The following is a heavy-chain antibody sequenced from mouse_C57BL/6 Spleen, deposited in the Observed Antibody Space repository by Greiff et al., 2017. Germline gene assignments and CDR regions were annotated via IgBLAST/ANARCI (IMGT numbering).Heavy chain of an antibody. Sequence: QVQLQQSGAELVKPGASVKISCKASGYAFSSYWMNWVKQRPGKGLEWIGQIYPGDGDTNYNGKFKGKATLTADKSSSTAYMQRSSLTSEDSAVYFCARGYDGYYFDYWGQGTTLTVSS. V-gene: IGHV1-80*01. J-gene: IGHJ2*01. CDR1: GYAFSSYW. CDR3: ARGYDGYYFDY. CDR2: IYPGDGDT. D-gene: IGHD2-3*01.